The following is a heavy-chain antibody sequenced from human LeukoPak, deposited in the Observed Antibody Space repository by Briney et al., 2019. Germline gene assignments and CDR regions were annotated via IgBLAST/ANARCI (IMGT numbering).Heavy chain of an antibody. D-gene: IGHD3-10*01. Sequence: GGSLRLSCAASGFDVGSHYMDWVRQAPGKGLEWVSVISNGGTTYYADSVKGRFTISRDNSKNTLYLQMSSLGAEDTALYYCAREFYYGSGSYFNDYWGQGTLVTVSS. CDR1: GFDVGSHY. CDR3: AREFYYGSGSYFNDY. V-gene: IGHV3-53*01. J-gene: IGHJ4*02. CDR2: ISNGGTT.